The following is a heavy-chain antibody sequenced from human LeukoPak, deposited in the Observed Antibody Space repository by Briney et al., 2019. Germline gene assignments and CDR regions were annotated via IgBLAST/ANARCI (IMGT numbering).Heavy chain of an antibody. D-gene: IGHD6-13*01. Sequence: GGSLRLSCAASGFTLSPYWIHWVRQAPGKGLEWVAAIWPDGSNKYYANSVKGRFTISRDNSKNTLYLQMNSLRGDDTAIYYCARELAAWGQGTLVTVSS. V-gene: IGHV3-33*08. J-gene: IGHJ4*02. CDR1: GFTLSPYW. CDR3: ARELAA. CDR2: IWPDGSNK.